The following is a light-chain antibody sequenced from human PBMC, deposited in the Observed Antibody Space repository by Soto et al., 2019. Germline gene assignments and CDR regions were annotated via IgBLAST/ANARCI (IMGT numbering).Light chain of an antibody. CDR3: QQYNNWPWT. J-gene: IGKJ1*01. CDR2: GAR. CDR1: QSVTISY. V-gene: IGKV3-20*01. Sequence: EVVLTQSPGTLSLSPGERATLSCRASQSVTISYLAWFQQKPGQAPRLLIYGARSRATGVPDRFSGSGSGTDFSLTISRLEPEDFAVYYCQQYNNWPWTFGQGTKVDIK.